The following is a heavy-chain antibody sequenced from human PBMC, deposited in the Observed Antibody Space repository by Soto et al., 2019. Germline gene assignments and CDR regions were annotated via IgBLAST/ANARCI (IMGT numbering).Heavy chain of an antibody. V-gene: IGHV1-8*01. CDR1: GYTFTSYD. CDR3: ARERTGTTSMDV. Sequence: QVQLVQSGAEVKKPGASVKVSCKASGYTFTSYDINWVRQATGQGLEWMGWMNHNSGNTGYAQKFQGRVTITRNTTKSTGYMALSSLRSEDSAVYYWARERTGTTSMDVWGQVTTVTVSS. D-gene: IGHD1-1*01. CDR2: MNHNSGNT. J-gene: IGHJ6*02.